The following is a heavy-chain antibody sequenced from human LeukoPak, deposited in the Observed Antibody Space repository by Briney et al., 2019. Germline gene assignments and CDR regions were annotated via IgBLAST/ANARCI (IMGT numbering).Heavy chain of an antibody. Sequence: PGGSLRLSCAASGFTFSSYWMSWVRQAPGKGPEWVANIKQDGSEKYYVDSVKGRFTISRDNAKNSLYLQMNSLRAEDTAVYYCARDYVEIGLYYFDYWGQGTLVTVSS. CDR2: IKQDGSEK. D-gene: IGHD1-1*01. CDR1: GFTFSSYW. V-gene: IGHV3-7*01. J-gene: IGHJ4*02. CDR3: ARDYVEIGLYYFDY.